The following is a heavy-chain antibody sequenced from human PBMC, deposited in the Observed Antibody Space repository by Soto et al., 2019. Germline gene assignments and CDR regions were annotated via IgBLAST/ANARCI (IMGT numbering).Heavy chain of an antibody. J-gene: IGHJ5*02. CDR1: GYTFTSYD. CDR3: ARVKVSVVRGVIITSGFDP. D-gene: IGHD3-10*01. CDR2: MNPNSGNT. V-gene: IGHV1-8*01. Sequence: QVQLVQSGAEVKKPGASVKVSCKASGYTFTSYDINWVRQATGQGLKWMGWMNPNSGNTGYAQKFQGRVTMTRNTSISTAYMELSSLRSEDTAVYYCARVKVSVVRGVIITSGFDPWGQGTLVTVSS.